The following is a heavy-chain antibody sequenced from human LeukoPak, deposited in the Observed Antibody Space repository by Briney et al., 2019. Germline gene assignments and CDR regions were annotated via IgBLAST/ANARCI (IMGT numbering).Heavy chain of an antibody. CDR3: ARGWCPHCHAMGD. Sequence: QPGGSLRLSCTVSGFTLSSYWMTWVRQAPGKGLEWVANIQQDGPEKYYLDSVRGRFTISRDNAQNQLFLQMDSLRAEDTAVYFCARGWCPHCHAMGDWGKGTTVTVSS. CDR1: GFTLSSYW. V-gene: IGHV3-7*03. D-gene: IGHD2-8*02. J-gene: IGHJ6*04. CDR2: IQQDGPEK.